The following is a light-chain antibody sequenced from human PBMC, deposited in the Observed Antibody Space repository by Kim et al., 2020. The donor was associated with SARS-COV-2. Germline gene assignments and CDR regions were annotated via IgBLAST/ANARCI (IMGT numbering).Light chain of an antibody. CDR2: GKN. Sequence: VALGQTVRITCQGDGLRSYYATWYQQKPGQAPILVIYGKNNRPSGIPDRFSGSSSGNTASLTITGTQAGDEADYYCNSRDSNDNVVFGGGTKVTVL. CDR3: NSRDSNDNVV. J-gene: IGLJ2*01. CDR1: GLRSYY. V-gene: IGLV3-19*01.